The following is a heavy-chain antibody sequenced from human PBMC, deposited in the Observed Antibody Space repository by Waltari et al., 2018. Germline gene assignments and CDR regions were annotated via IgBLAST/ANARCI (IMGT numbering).Heavy chain of an antibody. CDR2: INEYNGKT. V-gene: IGHV1-18*01. D-gene: IGHD2-2*01. J-gene: IGHJ5*02. CDR3: AKDAGYRFTRCYGCHWFDP. CDR1: GHTFSSFS. Sequence: QVQLVQSGTEVKKPGASVKVSCKTSGHTFSSFSISWVRQAPGQGLGWMGWINEYNGKTNYAQEIQGRVTMATDTATSTAYMELRSLTSDDTAVYYCAKDAGYRFTRCYGCHWFDPWGQGTLVTVSS.